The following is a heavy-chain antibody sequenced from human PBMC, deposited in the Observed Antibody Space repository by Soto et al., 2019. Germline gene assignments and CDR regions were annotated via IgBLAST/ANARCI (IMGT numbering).Heavy chain of an antibody. CDR3: ARDYYDSSGYVAFDD. J-gene: IGHJ4*02. D-gene: IGHD3-22*01. Sequence: PGESLKISCKGSGYSFTSYWIGWVRQIPGKSLEWMGIIYPGDSDTRYSPSFQGQVTIPADKSISTDYLQWSSLKASDTAMYYCARDYYDSSGYVAFDDWGQAT. CDR2: IYPGDSDT. V-gene: IGHV5-51*01. CDR1: GYSFTSYW.